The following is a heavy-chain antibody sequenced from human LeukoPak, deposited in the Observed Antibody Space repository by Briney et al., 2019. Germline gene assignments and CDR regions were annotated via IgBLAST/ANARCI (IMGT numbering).Heavy chain of an antibody. CDR3: ARDFGPYGMDV. Sequence: PGGSLRFSCAASGFSFSSSWMHWVRQAPGTGLVWVSRINSEGSTTNYADSVKGRFTISRDNAMSTLYLQMNSLRAEDTAVYYCARDFGPYGMDVWGQGTTVTVSS. CDR1: GFSFSSSW. CDR2: INSEGSTT. D-gene: IGHD3-16*01. V-gene: IGHV3-74*01. J-gene: IGHJ6*02.